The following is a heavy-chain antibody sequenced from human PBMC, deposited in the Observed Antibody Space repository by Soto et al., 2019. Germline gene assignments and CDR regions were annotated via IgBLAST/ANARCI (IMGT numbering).Heavy chain of an antibody. V-gene: IGHV2-26*01. CDR1: GFSLSNARMG. Sequence: QVTLKESGPVLVKPTETLTLTCTVSGFSLSNARMGVSWIRQPPGKALEWLAHIFSNDEKSYSTSLKSRLTIPKDTSKSQVVLTMTNMDPVDTATYYCARTRGGGRGYYYMDVWGKGTTVTVSS. CDR3: ARTRGGGRGYYYMDV. D-gene: IGHD3-16*01. J-gene: IGHJ6*03. CDR2: IFSNDEK.